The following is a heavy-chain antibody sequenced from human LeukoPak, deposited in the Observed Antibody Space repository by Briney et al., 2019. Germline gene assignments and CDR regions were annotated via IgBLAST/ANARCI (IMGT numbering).Heavy chain of an antibody. D-gene: IGHD3-22*01. V-gene: IGHV4-59*08. CDR2: IYYSGST. CDR1: GGSISSYY. CDR3: ARHAGVVTPFDY. J-gene: IGHJ4*02. Sequence: PSETLSLTCTVSGGSISSYYWSWIRQPPGKGLAWIGYIYYSGSTNYNPSLKSRVTISVDTSNNQFSLKLSSVTAADTAVYYCARHAGVVTPFDYWGQGTLVTVSS.